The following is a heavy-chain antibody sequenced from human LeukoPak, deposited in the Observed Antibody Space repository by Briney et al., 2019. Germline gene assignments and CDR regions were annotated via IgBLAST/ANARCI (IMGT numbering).Heavy chain of an antibody. J-gene: IGHJ4*02. CDR3: ARPSIAVAAPGDY. V-gene: IGHV4-28*01. Sequence: KTSETLSLTCAVSGYSISSSNWWGWIRQPPGKGLEWIGYIYYSGSTYYNPSLKSRVTMSVDTSKNQLSLKLSSVTAVDTAVYYCARPSIAVAAPGDYWGQGTLVTVSS. CDR2: IYYSGST. D-gene: IGHD6-19*01. CDR1: GYSISSSNW.